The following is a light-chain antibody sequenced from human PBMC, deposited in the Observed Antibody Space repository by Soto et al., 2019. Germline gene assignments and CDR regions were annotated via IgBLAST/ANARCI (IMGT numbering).Light chain of an antibody. CDR2: GAS. CDR3: QQYNSWFRT. V-gene: IGKV3-15*01. CDR1: QSVSSN. J-gene: IGKJ1*01. Sequence: EIVMTQSPATLSVSPGERATLSCRASQSVSSNLAWYQQKPGQAPRLLIYGASTRATGIPARFSGSGSGTEFTLTISSLQPEDFPVYYCQQYNSWFRTFGQGTKVEIK.